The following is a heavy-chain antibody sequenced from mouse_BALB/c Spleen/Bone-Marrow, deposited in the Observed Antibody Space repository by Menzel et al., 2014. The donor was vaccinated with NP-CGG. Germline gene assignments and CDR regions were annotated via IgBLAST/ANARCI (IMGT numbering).Heavy chain of an antibody. J-gene: IGHJ2*01. Sequence: LQQSGSELVRPGASVKLSCKASGYTFTSYWMHWVKPRHGQGLEWIGNIYPGSGSTNYDEKFKSKGTLTVDTSSSTAYMRLSSLTAGDSAVYYCTSWDYWGQGTTLTVSS. CDR3: TSWDY. CDR1: GYTFTSYW. CDR2: IYPGSGST. V-gene: IGHV1S22*01.